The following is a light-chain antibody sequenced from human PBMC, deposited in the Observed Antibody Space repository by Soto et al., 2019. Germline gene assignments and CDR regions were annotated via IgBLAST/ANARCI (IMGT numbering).Light chain of an antibody. CDR2: KAS. CDR1: QSISNW. CDR3: QQYNSFSKT. Sequence: DIQMTQSPSTLSASVGDRVTITCRASQSISNWLAWYQQKPGKAPKVLIYKASSLDSGVPSRFSGSGSGTEFTLTISSLQPDDVATYYCQQYNSFSKTFGQGTKVEIK. V-gene: IGKV1-5*03. J-gene: IGKJ1*01.